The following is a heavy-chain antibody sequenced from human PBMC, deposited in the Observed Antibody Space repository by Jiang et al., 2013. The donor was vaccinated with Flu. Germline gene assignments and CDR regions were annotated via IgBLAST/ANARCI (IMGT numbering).Heavy chain of an antibody. D-gene: IGHD3-10*01. V-gene: IGHV4-59*01. CDR3: ARAVAFGSGSYYLPFDY. Sequence: RVTISVDTSKNQFSLKLSSVTAADTAVYYCARAVAFGSGSYYLPFDYWGQGTLVTVSS. J-gene: IGHJ4*02.